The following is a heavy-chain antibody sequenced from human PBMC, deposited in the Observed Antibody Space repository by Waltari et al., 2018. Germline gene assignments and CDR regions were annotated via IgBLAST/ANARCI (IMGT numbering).Heavy chain of an antibody. V-gene: IGHV4-4*02. Sequence: QVQLQESGPGLVKPSGTLSVTCAVSGDSISGSYWWSWVRQPPGKGVEWIGQIHGSGRSNYNPSLESRVTVSIDTSNNHFSLKVTSATAADTAVYYCARDRGRGLYLDSWGQGTLVTVSP. CDR1: GDSISGSYW. J-gene: IGHJ4*02. CDR3: ARDRGRGLYLDS. D-gene: IGHD2-15*01. CDR2: IHGSGRS.